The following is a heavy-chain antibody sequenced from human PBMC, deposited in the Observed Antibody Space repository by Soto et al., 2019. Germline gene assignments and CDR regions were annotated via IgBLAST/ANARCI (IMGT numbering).Heavy chain of an antibody. D-gene: IGHD2-15*01. Sequence: PSETLSLTCTVSDGSISSGGYYWSWIRQHPWKGLEWIGYIYYSGSTYYNPSLKSRVTISVNTSKNQFSLKLSSVTAADTAVYYCAREGYCSAGSCSGRFFNYWGQGTLVTVSS. J-gene: IGHJ4*02. CDR2: IYYSGST. V-gene: IGHV4-31*03. CDR3: AREGYCSAGSCSGRFFNY. CDR1: DGSISSGGYY.